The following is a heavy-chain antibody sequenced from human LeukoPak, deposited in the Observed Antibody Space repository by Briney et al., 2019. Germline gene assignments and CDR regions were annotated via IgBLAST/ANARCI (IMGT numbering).Heavy chain of an antibody. Sequence: GGSLRLSCAAPGLTFSTYAMSWVRQGPGKGLEWVSAISGSGGSTYYADSVKGRFTISRDNSKNTLYLQMNSLRAEDTAVYYCAKDGEVVVVVAAYFDYWGQGTLVTVSS. CDR1: GLTFSTYA. D-gene: IGHD2-15*01. V-gene: IGHV3-23*01. J-gene: IGHJ4*02. CDR2: ISGSGGST. CDR3: AKDGEVVVVVAAYFDY.